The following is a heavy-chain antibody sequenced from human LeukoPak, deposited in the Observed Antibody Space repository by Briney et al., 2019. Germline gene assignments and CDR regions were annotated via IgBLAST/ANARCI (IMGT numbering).Heavy chain of an antibody. V-gene: IGHV1-8*01. J-gene: IGHJ4*02. CDR1: GYTFTTYV. CDR3: ARANYYGSGKKDLDY. Sequence: GASVKVSCKASGYTFTTYVINWGRQATGQGVEWGGWKNPNSGNKGYAQKFQGRVTMTRNTSMSTAYMELSRLRSEDTAVYYCARANYYGSGKKDLDYWGQGTLVTVSS. D-gene: IGHD3-10*01. CDR2: KNPNSGNK.